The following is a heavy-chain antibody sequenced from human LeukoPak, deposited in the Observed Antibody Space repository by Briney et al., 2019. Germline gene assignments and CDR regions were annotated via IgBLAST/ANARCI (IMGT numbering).Heavy chain of an antibody. Sequence: GASVKVSCKASGYTFTNYDINWVRQATGQGLEWMGWMNPNSGNTGYAQKFQGRVTMTRNTSISTAYMELNSLTSEDTAVYYCARDYSGEWEQLTGWWFDPWGQGTLVIVSS. CDR3: ARDYSGEWEQLTGWWFDP. CDR2: MNPNSGNT. J-gene: IGHJ5*02. D-gene: IGHD1-26*01. V-gene: IGHV1-8*01. CDR1: GYTFTNYD.